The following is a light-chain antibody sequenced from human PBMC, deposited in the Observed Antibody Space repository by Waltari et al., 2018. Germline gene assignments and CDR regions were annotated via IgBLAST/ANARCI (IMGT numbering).Light chain of an antibody. CDR2: DVT. CDR3: SSWTTSDTRKVI. V-gene: IGLV2-14*03. Sequence: QSALTQPASGSGSPGQSITISCTGTSGDVGGYDYVSWYQQHPGKAPKLLIYDVTRRPSVTADRFPVSKSGTTASPSISGLQAEDEADYFCSSWTTSDTRKVIFGGGTKLTVL. CDR1: SGDVGGYDY. J-gene: IGLJ2*01.